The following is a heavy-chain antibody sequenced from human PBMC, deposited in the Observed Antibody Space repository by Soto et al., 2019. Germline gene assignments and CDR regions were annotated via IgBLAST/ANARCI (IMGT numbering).Heavy chain of an antibody. CDR2: IYYSGST. D-gene: IGHD3-10*01. CDR1: GGSISSGDYY. Sequence: QVQLQESGPGLVKPSQTLSLTCTVSGGSISSGDYYWSWIRQHPGKGLEWIGYIYYSGSTYYNPSLKSRVTISLDTSKNQCSLKLTSVTAADTAVYYCARDSSFGEPFDYWGQGTLVTVSS. V-gene: IGHV4-31*03. J-gene: IGHJ4*02. CDR3: ARDSSFGEPFDY.